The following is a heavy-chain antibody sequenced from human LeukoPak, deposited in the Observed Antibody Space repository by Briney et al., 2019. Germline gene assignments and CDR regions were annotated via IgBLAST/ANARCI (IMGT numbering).Heavy chain of an antibody. Sequence: GGSLRLSCAASGFTVSSNYMGWVRQAPGKGLEWVSVIYSEGSTYYADSVKGRFTISRDNSKNTLDLQMHSLRAEDTAVYYCARFGGYRYGFPDYWGQGTLVTVFS. V-gene: IGHV3-53*01. CDR1: GFTVSSNY. D-gene: IGHD5-18*01. J-gene: IGHJ4*02. CDR3: ARFGGYRYGFPDY. CDR2: IYSEGST.